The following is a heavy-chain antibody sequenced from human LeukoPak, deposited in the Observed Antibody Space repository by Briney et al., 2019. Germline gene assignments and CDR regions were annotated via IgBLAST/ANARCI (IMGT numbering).Heavy chain of an antibody. CDR1: GYTFTGYY. CDR3: ARVATTRVRWMNY. CDR2: INPNSGNT. V-gene: IGHV1-8*02. D-gene: IGHD5-12*01. Sequence: ASVKVSCKASGYTFTGYYMHWVRQAPRQGLEWMGWINPNSGNTGYAQKFQGRVTMTRNTSISTAYMELSSLRSEDTAVYYCARVATTRVRWMNYWGQGTLVTVSS. J-gene: IGHJ4*02.